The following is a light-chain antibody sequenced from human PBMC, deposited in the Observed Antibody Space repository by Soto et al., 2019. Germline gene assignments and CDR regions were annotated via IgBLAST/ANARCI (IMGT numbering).Light chain of an antibody. J-gene: IGKJ1*01. CDR3: QQRSNWPWT. CDR1: QRVSSY. V-gene: IGKV3-11*01. Sequence: EIVLTQSPATLSLSPGESATLSCRASQRVSSYLAWYQQKPGQAPRLLIYDASNRATGILARFSGSGSGTDFTLTISSLEPEDFAVYYCQQRSNWPWTFGQGTKVEIK. CDR2: DAS.